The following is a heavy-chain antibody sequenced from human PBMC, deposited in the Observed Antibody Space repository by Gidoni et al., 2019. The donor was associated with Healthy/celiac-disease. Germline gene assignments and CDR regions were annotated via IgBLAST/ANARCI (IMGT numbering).Heavy chain of an antibody. V-gene: IGHV3-21*01. CDR3: ARDIDSGSYYPFDY. J-gene: IGHJ4*02. D-gene: IGHD1-26*01. Sequence: EVQLVESGGGLVKPGGSLRLSCAASGFTFSSYSMTWVRQAPGKGLEWVSSISSSSSYIYYADSVKGRFTISRDNAKNSLYLQMNSLRAEDTAVYYCARDIDSGSYYPFDYWGQGTLVTVSS. CDR2: ISSSSSYI. CDR1: GFTFSSYS.